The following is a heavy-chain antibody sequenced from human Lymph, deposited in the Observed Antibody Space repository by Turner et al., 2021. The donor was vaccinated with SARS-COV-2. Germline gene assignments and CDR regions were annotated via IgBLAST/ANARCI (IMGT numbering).Heavy chain of an antibody. J-gene: IGHJ3*02. CDR2: IIPILGIA. V-gene: IGHV1-69*10. CDR3: ARRHSGNYDAFDI. D-gene: IGHD1-26*01. Sequence: QVQLVQSGAEVKKPGSSVKVSCKASGGTFSTYVISWVRQAPGQGLEWRGGIIPILGIANYEQKFQGRVTITEDKSTSTAYMELSSLRSEDTAVYHCARRHSGNYDAFDIWGQGTMVTVSS. CDR1: GGTFSTYV.